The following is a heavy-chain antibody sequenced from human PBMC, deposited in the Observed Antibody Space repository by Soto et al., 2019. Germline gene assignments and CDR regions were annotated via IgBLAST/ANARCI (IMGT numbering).Heavy chain of an antibody. Sequence: QVQLVQSGAEVKKYGSSVKVSCKASGGTFSKYAISWVRQAPGQGLEWMGGIVPMFGTANYAQNFQGRVTITADESTSTVYMELSSLRSEDTAVYYCAQTLGSAVAGPGRFDLWGRGTLVTVSS. D-gene: IGHD6-19*01. CDR2: IVPMFGTA. CDR3: AQTLGSAVAGPGRFDL. CDR1: GGTFSKYA. J-gene: IGHJ2*01. V-gene: IGHV1-69*12.